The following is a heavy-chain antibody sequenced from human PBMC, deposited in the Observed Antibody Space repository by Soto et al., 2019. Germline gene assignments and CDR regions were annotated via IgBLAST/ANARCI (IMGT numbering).Heavy chain of an antibody. CDR3: AKDYDFWSGYYYWYFDL. Sequence: QPGGSLRLSCAASGFTFSSYAMSWVRQAPGKGLEWVSAISGSGGSTYYADSVKGQFTISRDNSKNTLYLQMNSLRAEDTAVYYCAKDYDFWSGYYYWYFDLWGRGTLVTVSS. J-gene: IGHJ2*01. CDR2: ISGSGGST. D-gene: IGHD3-3*01. CDR1: GFTFSSYA. V-gene: IGHV3-23*01.